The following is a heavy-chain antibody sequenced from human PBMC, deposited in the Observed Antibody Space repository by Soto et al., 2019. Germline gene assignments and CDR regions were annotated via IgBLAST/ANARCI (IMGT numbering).Heavy chain of an antibody. CDR3: AREDIVATMGLSAFDI. J-gene: IGHJ3*02. V-gene: IGHV3-30-3*01. D-gene: IGHD5-12*01. CDR2: ISYDGSNK. Sequence: QVQLVESGGGVVQPGRSLRLSCAASGFTFSSYAMHWVRQAPGKGLEWVAVISYDGSNKYYADSVKGRFTISRDNSKNTLYLQMNSLRAEDTAVYYCAREDIVATMGLSAFDIWGQGTMVTVS. CDR1: GFTFSSYA.